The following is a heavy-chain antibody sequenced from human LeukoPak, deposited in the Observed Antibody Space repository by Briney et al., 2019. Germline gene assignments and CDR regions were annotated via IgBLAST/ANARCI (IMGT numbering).Heavy chain of an antibody. V-gene: IGHV4-59*01. CDR3: ARQEGRSWYWYFDL. J-gene: IGHJ2*01. D-gene: IGHD6-13*01. Sequence: SETLSLTCTVSGGSISSYYWSWIRQPPGKGLEWIGYISYSGSTNYNPSLKSRVTISVDMSKNQFSLKLSSVTAADTAVYYCARQEGRSWYWYFDLWGRGTLVTVSS. CDR2: ISYSGST. CDR1: GGSISSYY.